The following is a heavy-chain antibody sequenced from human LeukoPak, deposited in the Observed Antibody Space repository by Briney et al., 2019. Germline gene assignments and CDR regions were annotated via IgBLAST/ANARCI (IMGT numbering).Heavy chain of an antibody. CDR2: ISSSSSTI. J-gene: IGHJ4*02. V-gene: IGHV3-48*01. D-gene: IGHD6-6*01. CDR3: AKEMFGYSSSLPFDY. CDR1: GFTFSSYS. Sequence: GGSLRLSCAASGFTFSSYSMNWVRQAPGKGLEGVSYISSSSSTIYYADSVKGRFTISRDNSKNTLYLQMNSLRAEDTAVYYCAKEMFGYSSSLPFDYWGQGTLVTVSS.